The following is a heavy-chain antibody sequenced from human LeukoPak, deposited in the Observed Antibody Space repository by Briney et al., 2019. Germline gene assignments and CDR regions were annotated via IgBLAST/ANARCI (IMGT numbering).Heavy chain of an antibody. CDR3: ARGQDFWSGYSPPNWFDP. CDR1: GGSISSYY. V-gene: IGHV4-4*09. CDR2: IYTSGST. Sequence: SETLSLTCTVSGGSISSYYWSWIRQPPGKGLEWIGYIYTSGSTNYNPSLKSRVTISVDTSKNHFSLKLSSVTAADTAVYYCARGQDFWSGYSPPNWFDPWGQGTLVTVSS. J-gene: IGHJ5*02. D-gene: IGHD3-3*01.